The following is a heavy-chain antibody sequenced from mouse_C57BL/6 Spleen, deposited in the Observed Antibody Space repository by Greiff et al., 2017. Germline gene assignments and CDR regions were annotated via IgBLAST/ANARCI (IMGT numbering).Heavy chain of an antibody. CDR1: GYTFTDYE. CDR2: IDPETGGT. CDR3: TRGGPAWFAY. J-gene: IGHJ3*01. V-gene: IGHV1-15*01. Sequence: VKLQESGAELVRPGASVTLSCKASGYTFTDYEMHWVKQTPVHGLEWIGAIDPETGGTAYNQKFKGKAILTADKSSSTAYMELRSLTSEDSAVYYCTRGGPAWFAYWGQGTLVTVSA.